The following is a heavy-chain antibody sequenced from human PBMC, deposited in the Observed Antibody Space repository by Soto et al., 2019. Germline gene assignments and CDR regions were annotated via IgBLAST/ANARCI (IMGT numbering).Heavy chain of an antibody. Sequence: GASVKVSCKASGYTFTSYYMHWVRQAPGQGLEWMGIINPSGGSTSYAQKFQGRVTMTRDTSTSTVYMELSSLRSEDTAVYYCARGVVVVPAAMEYFDYWGQGTLVTAPQ. CDR2: INPSGGST. CDR1: GYTFTSYY. V-gene: IGHV1-46*03. D-gene: IGHD2-2*01. J-gene: IGHJ4*02. CDR3: ARGVVVVPAAMEYFDY.